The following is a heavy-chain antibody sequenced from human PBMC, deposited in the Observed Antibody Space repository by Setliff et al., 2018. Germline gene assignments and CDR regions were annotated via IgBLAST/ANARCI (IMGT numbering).Heavy chain of an antibody. V-gene: IGHV3-30*09. J-gene: IGHJ4*02. D-gene: IGHD3-9*01. CDR2: ISYEGSNK. Sequence: PGGSLRLSCAASGFTFSSYAMHWVRQAPGKGLAWVAVISYEGSNKYYADSVKGRFAISRDNSKNTLYLQMNSLRAEDTAVYYCARDQREGYFDWEVEAQYYFDYWGQGTLVTVSS. CDR1: GFTFSSYA. CDR3: ARDQREGYFDWEVEAQYYFDY.